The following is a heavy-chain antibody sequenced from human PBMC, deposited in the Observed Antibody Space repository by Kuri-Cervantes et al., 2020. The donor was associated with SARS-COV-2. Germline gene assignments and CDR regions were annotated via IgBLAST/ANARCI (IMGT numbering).Heavy chain of an antibody. CDR1: GFTFSSYA. V-gene: IGHV3-23*01. J-gene: IGHJ4*02. D-gene: IGHD6-19*01. Sequence: GESLKISCAASGFTFSSYAMSWVRQAPGKGLEWVSAISGSGGSTYYADSVKGRFTISRDNSKNTLYPQMNSLRAEDTAVYYCAKTVAGTGIDYWGQGTLVTVSS. CDR3: AKTVAGTGIDY. CDR2: ISGSGGST.